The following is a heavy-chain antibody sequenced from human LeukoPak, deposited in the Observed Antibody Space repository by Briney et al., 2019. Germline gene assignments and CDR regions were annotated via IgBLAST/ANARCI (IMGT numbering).Heavy chain of an antibody. CDR2: ISSSGSTI. Sequence: GGSLRLSCAASGFTFSSYEMNRVRQAPGKGLEWVSYISSSGSTIYYADSVKGRFTISRDNAKNSLYLQMNSLRAEDTAVYYCARAKSDGYNSFDYWGQGTLVTGSS. V-gene: IGHV3-48*03. D-gene: IGHD5-24*01. CDR3: ARAKSDGYNSFDY. CDR1: GFTFSSYE. J-gene: IGHJ4*02.